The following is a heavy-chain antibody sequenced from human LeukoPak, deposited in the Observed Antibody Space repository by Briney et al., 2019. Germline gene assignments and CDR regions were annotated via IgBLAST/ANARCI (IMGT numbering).Heavy chain of an antibody. V-gene: IGHV3-23*01. J-gene: IGHJ4*02. Sequence: PGGSLRLSCAASGFTFSSYAMTWVRQAPGKGLEWVSAITGSTYFADSVKGRFTISRDSSKNTLYLQMNSLRADDTAVYYCATWSSGWQFDYWGQGTLVSVSS. CDR3: ATWSSGWQFDY. CDR2: ITGST. CDR1: GFTFSSYA. D-gene: IGHD6-19*01.